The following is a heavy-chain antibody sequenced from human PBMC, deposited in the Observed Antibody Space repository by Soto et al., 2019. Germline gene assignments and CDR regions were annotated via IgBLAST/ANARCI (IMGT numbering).Heavy chain of an antibody. J-gene: IGHJ6*02. V-gene: IGHV3-48*02. CDR3: ARDGGTIFGVVHYYYYYGMDV. Sequence: GGSLRLSCAASGFTFSSYSMNWVRQAPGKGLEWVSYISSSSSTIYYADSVKGRFTISRDNAKNSLYLQMNSLRDEDTAVYYCARDGGTIFGVVHYYYYYGMDVWGQGTTVTVSS. CDR2: ISSSSSTI. D-gene: IGHD3-3*01. CDR1: GFTFSSYS.